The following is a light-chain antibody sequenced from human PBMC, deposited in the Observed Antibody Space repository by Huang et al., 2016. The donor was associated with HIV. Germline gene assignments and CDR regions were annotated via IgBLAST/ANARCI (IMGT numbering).Light chain of an antibody. V-gene: IGKV2-30*02. CDR2: KIS. CDR1: QSLVHSDGNTY. J-gene: IGKJ4*01. Sequence: DVVMTQIPLSLPVTLGQPASISCRSSQSLVHSDGNTYLNWFHQRPGQSPRRLIYKISNRDAGVPDRCSGSGSGTDFTLKISRVEAEDVGVYYCMQGTHWPPTFGGGTKVEIK. CDR3: MQGTHWPPT.